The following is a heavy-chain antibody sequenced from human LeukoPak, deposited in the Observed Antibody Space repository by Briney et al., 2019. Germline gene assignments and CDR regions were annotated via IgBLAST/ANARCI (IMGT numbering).Heavy chain of an antibody. D-gene: IGHD3-10*01. V-gene: IGHV3-74*01. CDR1: GFTFSSYW. J-gene: IGHJ4*02. CDR3: TRGYYGPDY. Sequence: PGGSLRLSCAASGFTFSSYWMHWVRQAPGKGLVWVSRINSDGSSTDYADSVKGRFTISRENAENALYLQMNSLRAEDTAIYYCTRGYYGPDYWGQGPLVTVSS. CDR2: INSDGSST.